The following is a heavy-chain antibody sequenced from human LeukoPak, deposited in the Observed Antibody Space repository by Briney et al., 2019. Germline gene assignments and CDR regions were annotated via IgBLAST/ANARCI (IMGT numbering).Heavy chain of an antibody. CDR2: ISASGVMT. V-gene: IGHV3-23*01. J-gene: IGHJ4*02. Sequence: GGSLRLSCAASGFTFTNYAMTWVRQAPGKGLEWVSRISASGVMTYYADSVKGRFTFSRDNSKNSLYLQMSSLTAADPAVYYCAKDRSIGTYYTVDHWGQGSLVTVSS. CDR1: GFTFTNYA. CDR3: AKDRSIGTYYTVDH. D-gene: IGHD1-26*01.